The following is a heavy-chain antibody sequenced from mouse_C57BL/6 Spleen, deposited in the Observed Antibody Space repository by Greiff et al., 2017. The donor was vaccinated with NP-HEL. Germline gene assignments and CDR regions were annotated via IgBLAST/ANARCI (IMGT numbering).Heavy chain of an antibody. V-gene: IGHV1-80*01. CDR1: GYAFSSYW. CDR3: ARLAYYSNSWFAY. CDR2: IYPGDGDT. Sequence: QVQLKQSGAELVKPGASVKISCKASGYAFSSYWMNWVKQRPGKGLEWIGQIYPGDGDTNYNGKFKGKATLTADKSSSTAYMQLSSLTSEDSAVYFCARLAYYSNSWFAYWGQGTLVTVSA. D-gene: IGHD2-5*01. J-gene: IGHJ3*01.